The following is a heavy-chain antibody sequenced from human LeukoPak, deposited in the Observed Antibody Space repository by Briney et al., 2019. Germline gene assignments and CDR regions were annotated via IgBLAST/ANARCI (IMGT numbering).Heavy chain of an antibody. V-gene: IGHV3-49*03. D-gene: IGHD3-10*01. CDR2: IRSKAYGGTT. J-gene: IGHJ4*02. Sequence: GGSLRLSCTASGFTFGDYAMSWFRQAPGKGLEWVGLIRSKAYGGTTEYAASVKGRFTISRDDSKSIAYLQMNSLKTEDTAVYYCTTKVLLWFGEVDYWGQGTLVTVSS. CDR1: GFTFGDYA. CDR3: TTKVLLWFGEVDY.